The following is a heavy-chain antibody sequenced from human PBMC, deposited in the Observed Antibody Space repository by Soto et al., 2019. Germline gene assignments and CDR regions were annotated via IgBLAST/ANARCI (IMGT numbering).Heavy chain of an antibody. J-gene: IGHJ6*02. V-gene: IGHV4-59*01. D-gene: IGHD3-3*01. CDR1: GGSISSYY. Sequence: ETLSLTCTVSGGSISSYYWSWIRQPPGKGLEWIGYIYYSGSTNYNPSLKSRVTISVDTSKNQFSLKLSSVTAADTAVYYCARAAMRSGYYYGMDVWGQGTTVTVSS. CDR2: IYYSGST. CDR3: ARAAMRSGYYYGMDV.